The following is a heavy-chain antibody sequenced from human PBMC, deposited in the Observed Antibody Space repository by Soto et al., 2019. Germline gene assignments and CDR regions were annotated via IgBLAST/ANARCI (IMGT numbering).Heavy chain of an antibody. J-gene: IGHJ4*02. CDR2: IYWDGDK. CDR3: AHRRGAYYSDY. D-gene: IGHD1-26*01. V-gene: IGHV2-5*02. CDR1: GFSLSTNGVG. Sequence: QITLKESGPTLVKPPQTLTLTCNFSGFSLSTNGVGVGWIRQPPGKALEWLALIYWDGDKRYSPSLKSRLTITKDSSKIQVVLTMITMDPVDTATYSCAHRRGAYYSDYWGQGTLVTVSS.